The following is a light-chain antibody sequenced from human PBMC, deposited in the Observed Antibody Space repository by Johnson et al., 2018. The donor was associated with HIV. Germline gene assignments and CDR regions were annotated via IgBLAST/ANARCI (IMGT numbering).Light chain of an antibody. J-gene: IGLJ1*01. CDR3: GTWDSSLSAGGYF. CDR1: SSDMGNYA. CDR2: ENN. Sequence: QSVLTQPPSVSAAPGQKVTISCSGSSSDMGNYAVSWYQQLPGTAPKLLIYENNKRPSGIPDRFSGSKSGTSATLGITGLQTGDEADYYCGTWDSSLSAGGYFFGTGTKVTVL. V-gene: IGLV1-51*02.